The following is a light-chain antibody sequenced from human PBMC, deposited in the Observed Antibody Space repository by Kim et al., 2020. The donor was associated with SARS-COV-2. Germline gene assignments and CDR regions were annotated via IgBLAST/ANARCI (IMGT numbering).Light chain of an antibody. CDR1: QDISNY. Sequence: DMYMSQSPSSLSASAGDRVTITCRASQDISNYLAWYQQKAGKVPQLLIYSASTLQSGVPSRFSGSGSGIDFTLTISSLQPEDVATYFCQSSNTVPRTFGPGTKVDIK. V-gene: IGKV1-27*01. J-gene: IGKJ1*01. CDR2: SAS. CDR3: QSSNTVPRT.